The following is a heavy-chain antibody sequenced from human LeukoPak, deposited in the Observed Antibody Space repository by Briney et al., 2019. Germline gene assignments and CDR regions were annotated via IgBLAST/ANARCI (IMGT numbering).Heavy chain of an antibody. J-gene: IGHJ4*02. V-gene: IGHV5-51*01. CDR2: IYPGDSDT. Sequence: GASLKISCKGSGSCFTSYWIGWVRPLPGKGLEWMGIIYPGDSDTRYSPSFQGQVTISADKSISTAYLQWSSLKAADTAMYYCARHGPLNRIVGATSDYWGQGTLVTVSS. D-gene: IGHD1-26*01. CDR1: GSCFTSYW. CDR3: ARHGPLNRIVGATSDY.